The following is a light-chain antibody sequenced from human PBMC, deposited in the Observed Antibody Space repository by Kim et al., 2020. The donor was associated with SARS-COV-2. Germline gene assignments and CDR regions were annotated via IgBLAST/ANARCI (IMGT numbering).Light chain of an antibody. CDR1: KIGSKS. V-gene: IGLV3-21*04. Sequence: SYELTQPPSVSVAPGNTARITCGGDKIGSKSVHWYQQKAGQAPILVISYDTDRPSGIPERFSGSNSGNTATLTISGVEAGDEADYYCQVWDSSSVHRVFGTGTKVNVL. CDR2: YDT. J-gene: IGLJ1*01. CDR3: QVWDSSSVHRV.